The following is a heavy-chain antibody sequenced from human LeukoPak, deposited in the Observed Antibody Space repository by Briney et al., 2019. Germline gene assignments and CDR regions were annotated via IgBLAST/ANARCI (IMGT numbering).Heavy chain of an antibody. D-gene: IGHD3-10*01. Sequence: SETLSLTCTISGGSIGSFYWTWIRQTPRKGLEWIGSVYYTGSTNYNPSLKSRVTISIDTSRSQFSLKLTSVTVADTAVYYCARDSRYSYGSGGMDVWGQGTTVTVSS. J-gene: IGHJ6*02. CDR3: ARDSRYSYGSGGMDV. CDR1: GGSIGSFY. V-gene: IGHV4-59*01. CDR2: VYYTGST.